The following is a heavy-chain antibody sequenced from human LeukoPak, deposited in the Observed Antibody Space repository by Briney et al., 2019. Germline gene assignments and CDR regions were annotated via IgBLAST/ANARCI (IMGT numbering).Heavy chain of an antibody. CDR1: GGSFRGYY. V-gene: IGHV4-34*01. J-gene: IGHJ4*02. CDR3: GTSEIGLTTIDV. CDR2: INHSGST. D-gene: IGHD2/OR15-2a*01. Sequence: SVTLSFTCAVYGGSFRGYYWSWLPQAPGKGLEWIGEINHSGSTNYNPSLKSRVTISVDTSKNQFSLKLSSVTAADTAIYYCGTSEIGLTTIDVWGEGSLVTVSS.